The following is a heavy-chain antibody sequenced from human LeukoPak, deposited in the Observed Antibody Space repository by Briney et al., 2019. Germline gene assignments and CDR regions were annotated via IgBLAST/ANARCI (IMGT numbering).Heavy chain of an antibody. V-gene: IGHV3-49*04. CDR2: IRSKAYGGTT. Sequence: GGSLRLSCTASGFTFGDYAMSWVRQAPGRGLEWVGFIRSKAYGGTTEYAASVKGRFTISRDDSKSIAYLQMNSLKTEDTAVYYCTRGPGYCSGGSCFDPWGQGTLVTVSS. D-gene: IGHD2-15*01. J-gene: IGHJ5*02. CDR1: GFTFGDYA. CDR3: TRGPGYCSGGSCFDP.